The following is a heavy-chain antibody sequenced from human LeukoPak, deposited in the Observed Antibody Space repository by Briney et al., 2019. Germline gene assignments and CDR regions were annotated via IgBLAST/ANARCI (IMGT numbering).Heavy chain of an antibody. D-gene: IGHD3-22*01. J-gene: IGHJ3*02. CDR1: GYTFTSYY. Sequence: ASVKDTFKSSGYTFTSYYMHGVRQAPGQGLEWMGIINPSGGSTSYAQKFQGRVTMTSDTSTSTVYMELSSLRSEDTAVYYCARSHYDSSGYRGAFDIWG. V-gene: IGHV1-46*01. CDR3: ARSHYDSSGYRGAFDI. CDR2: INPSGGST.